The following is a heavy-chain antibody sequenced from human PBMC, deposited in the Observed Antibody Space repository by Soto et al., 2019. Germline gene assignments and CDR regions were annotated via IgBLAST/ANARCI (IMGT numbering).Heavy chain of an antibody. CDR2: IIPIFGTA. CDR3: ARHVPAAGYYYGMDV. D-gene: IGHD2-2*01. J-gene: IGHJ6*02. CDR1: GGTSSSYA. Sequence: QVQLVQSGAAVKKPGSSVKVSCKASGGTSSSYAISWVRQAPGQGLEWMGGIIPIFGTANYAQKFQGRVTITADESTSTAYMELSSLRSEDTAVYYCARHVPAAGYYYGMDVWGQGTTVTVSS. V-gene: IGHV1-69*12.